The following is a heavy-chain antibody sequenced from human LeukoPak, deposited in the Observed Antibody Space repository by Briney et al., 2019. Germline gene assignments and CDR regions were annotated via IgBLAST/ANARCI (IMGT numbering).Heavy chain of an antibody. V-gene: IGHV1-8*03. Sequence: ASVKVSCKASGYTFTSYDINWVRQATGQGLEWMGWMNPNSGNTGYAQKFQGRVTITRNTSISTAYMELSGLRSEDTAVYYCARDHSSGWLEFDYWGQGTLVTVSS. CDR1: GYTFTSYD. CDR2: MNPNSGNT. D-gene: IGHD6-19*01. CDR3: ARDHSSGWLEFDY. J-gene: IGHJ4*02.